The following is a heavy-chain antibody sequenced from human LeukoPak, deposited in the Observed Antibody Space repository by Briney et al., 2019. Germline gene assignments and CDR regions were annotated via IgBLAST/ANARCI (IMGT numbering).Heavy chain of an antibody. CDR3: ARDLGGTTRDY. J-gene: IGHJ4*02. CDR1: GGTFSSYA. D-gene: IGHD1-1*01. CDR2: IIPIFGTA. Sequence: GASVKVSCKASGGTFSSYAISWVRQAPGQGLEWMGGIIPIFGTANYAQKLQGRVTITTDESTSTAYMELSSLRSEDTAVYYCARDLGGTTRDYWGQGTLVTVSS. V-gene: IGHV1-69*05.